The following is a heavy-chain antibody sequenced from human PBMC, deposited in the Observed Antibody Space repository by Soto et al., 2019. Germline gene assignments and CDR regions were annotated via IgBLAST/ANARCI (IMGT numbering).Heavy chain of an antibody. CDR3: ARDSPNIVVVVAATHFPDY. CDR2: INPSGGST. D-gene: IGHD2-15*01. CDR1: GYTFTSYY. V-gene: IGHV1-46*01. Sequence: ASVKVSCKASGYTFTSYYMHWVRQAPGQGLEWMGIINPSGGSTSYAQKFQGRVTMTRDTSTSTVYMELSSLRSEDTAVYYCARDSPNIVVVVAATHFPDYWGQGTLVTVSS. J-gene: IGHJ4*02.